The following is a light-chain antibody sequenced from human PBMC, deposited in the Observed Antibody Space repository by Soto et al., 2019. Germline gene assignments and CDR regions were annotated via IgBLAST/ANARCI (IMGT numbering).Light chain of an antibody. CDR1: SSDVGGYNY. CDR2: DVS. CDR3: SSYTSSSTLV. V-gene: IGLV2-14*01. Sequence: QSVLTQPASVSGSPGQSITISCTGTSSDVGGYNYVSWYQQHPGKAPKLMIYDVSNRPSGVSNRFSGSKSGNTALTISGLQAEDEADYYCSSYTSSSTLVFGGGTKLTVL. J-gene: IGLJ2*01.